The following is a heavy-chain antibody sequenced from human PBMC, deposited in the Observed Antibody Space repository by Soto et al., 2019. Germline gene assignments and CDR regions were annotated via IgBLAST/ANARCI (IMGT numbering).Heavy chain of an antibody. V-gene: IGHV4-39*01. J-gene: IGHJ4*02. CDR1: GGSITSSSYY. D-gene: IGHD3-10*01. CDR2: IYYSGST. CDR3: ARRPQRITVAAN. Sequence: QLQLQESGPGLVKPSETLSLTCTVSGGSITSSSYYWGWIRQPPGKGLEWIGSIYYSGSTYYNPSLKRIVPLSVDTSKNQFSLKLSSVTAADTAVYYCARRPQRITVAANWGQGTLVTVSS.